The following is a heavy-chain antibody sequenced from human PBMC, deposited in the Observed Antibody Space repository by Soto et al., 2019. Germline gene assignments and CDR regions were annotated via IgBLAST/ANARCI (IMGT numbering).Heavy chain of an antibody. CDR2: IYYSGST. D-gene: IGHD2-2*01. CDR3: AAFVCSSTSCSDY. CDR1: GGSISSYY. Sequence: SETLSLTCTVSGGSISSYYWSWIRQPPGKGLEWIGYIYYSGSTNYNSSLKSRVTISVDTSKNQFSLKLSSVTAADTAVYYCAAFVCSSTSCSDYWGQGTLVTVSS. J-gene: IGHJ4*02. V-gene: IGHV4-59*08.